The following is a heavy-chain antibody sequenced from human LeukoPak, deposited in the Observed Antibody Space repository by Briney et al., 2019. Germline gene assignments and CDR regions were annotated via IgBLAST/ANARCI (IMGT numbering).Heavy chain of an antibody. Sequence: GGSLRLSCAGSGFSFSNFWMSRVRQTPGKGLEWVANIKKDGSEKYYVDSVKGRFTISRDNAKNSLYLQMNSLRAEDTAVYYCARGDPDISFGVAGEAFDIWGQGTMVTVSS. CDR2: IKKDGSEK. CDR1: GFSFSNFW. CDR3: ARGDPDISFGVAGEAFDI. D-gene: IGHD3-3*01. J-gene: IGHJ3*02. V-gene: IGHV3-7*01.